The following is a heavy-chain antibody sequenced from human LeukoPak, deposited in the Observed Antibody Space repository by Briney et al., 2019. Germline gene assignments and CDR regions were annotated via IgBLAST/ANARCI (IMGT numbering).Heavy chain of an antibody. J-gene: IGHJ4*02. Sequence: AASVKVSCKASGYTFTGHYMNWVRLAPGQGLEWMGWINPTGGTTYAQKFQDRVTMTRDTSINTAYMELSGLRSDDTAVYYCARDLGWSSSHWGQGTLVTVSS. V-gene: IGHV1-2*02. D-gene: IGHD6-6*01. CDR3: ARDLGWSSSH. CDR2: INPTGGT. CDR1: GYTFTGHY.